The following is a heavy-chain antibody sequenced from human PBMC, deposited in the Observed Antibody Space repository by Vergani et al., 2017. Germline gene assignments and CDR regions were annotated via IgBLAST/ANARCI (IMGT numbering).Heavy chain of an antibody. CDR2: IWYDGSNK. J-gene: IGHJ6*02. CDR1: GFTFSSYG. Sequence: QVQLVESGGGVVQPGRSLRLSCAASGFTFSSYGMHWVRQAPGKGLEWVAVIWYDGSNKYYADSVKGRFTISRDNSKNTLYLQMNSLRAEDTAVYYCASAGGITGTTHYGMDVWGQGTTVTVSS. CDR3: ASAGGITGTTHYGMDV. V-gene: IGHV3-33*01. D-gene: IGHD1-7*01.